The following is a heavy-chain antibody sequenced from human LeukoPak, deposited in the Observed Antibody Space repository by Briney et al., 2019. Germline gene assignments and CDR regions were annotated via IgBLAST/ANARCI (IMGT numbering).Heavy chain of an antibody. V-gene: IGHV4-59*08. J-gene: IGHJ3*02. CDR1: GGSINSYY. Sequence: PSETLSLTCTVSGGSINSYYWSWIRQPPGKGLEWIGYIYYSGSTNYNPSLKSRVTISVDTSKNQFSLKLSSVTAADTAVYYCARHTRDTMVRGVIPDAFDIWGQGTMVTVSS. CDR3: ARHTRDTMVRGVIPDAFDI. D-gene: IGHD3-10*01. CDR2: IYYSGST.